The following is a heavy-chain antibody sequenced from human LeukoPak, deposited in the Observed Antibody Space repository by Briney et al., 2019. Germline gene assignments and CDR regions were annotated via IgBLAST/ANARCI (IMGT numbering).Heavy chain of an antibody. V-gene: IGHV4-59*01. CDR1: GGSISSYY. CDR3: ARDPVGGATNWYFGL. D-gene: IGHD1-26*01. J-gene: IGHJ2*01. CDR2: IYYSGST. Sequence: SETLSLTCTVSGGSISSYYWSWIRQPPGKGLEWIGYIYYSGSTNYNPSLKSRVTISVDTSKNQFSLKLSSVTAADTAVYYCARDPVGGATNWYFGLWGRGTLVTVSS.